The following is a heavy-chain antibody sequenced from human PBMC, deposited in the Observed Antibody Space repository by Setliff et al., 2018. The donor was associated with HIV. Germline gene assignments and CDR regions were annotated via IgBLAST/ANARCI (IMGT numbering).Heavy chain of an antibody. V-gene: IGHV4-34*01. CDR1: GGSFSGYY. Sequence: SETLSLTCAVYGGSFSGYYWSWIRQPPGKGLEWIGEVTHSGRTNYNPSLRSRVTISIDTSKNQFSLKLKSVTAADTAVYYCARVSSTYWYSIPQNYYYHMDVWGKGTSVTVSS. CDR2: VTHSGRT. D-gene: IGHD2-2*01. CDR3: ARVSSTYWYSIPQNYYYHMDV. J-gene: IGHJ6*03.